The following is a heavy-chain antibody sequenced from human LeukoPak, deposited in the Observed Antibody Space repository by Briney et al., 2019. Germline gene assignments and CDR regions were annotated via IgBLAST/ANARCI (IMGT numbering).Heavy chain of an antibody. CDR3: ASQKMYYYDSSGYRPDY. CDR2: FSGSGHRT. J-gene: IGHJ4*02. Sequence: PGGSLRLSCAASGITFTSYAMTWVRQAPGKGLEWVSVFSGSGHRTYYADSVKGRFTISRDNSKNTLYLQMNSLRAEDTAVYYCASQKMYYYDSSGYRPDYWGQGTLVTVSS. CDR1: GITFTSYA. V-gene: IGHV3-23*01. D-gene: IGHD3-22*01.